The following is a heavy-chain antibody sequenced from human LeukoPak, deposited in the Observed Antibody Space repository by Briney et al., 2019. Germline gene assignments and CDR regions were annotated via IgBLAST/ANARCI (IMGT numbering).Heavy chain of an antibody. CDR1: GFTFDDYA. Sequence: GGSLRLSCAASGFTFDDYAMHWVRQAPGKGLEWVSGISWNSGSIGYADSVKGRFTISRDNAKNSLYLQMNSLRAEDTALYYCAKEYGGGSFDIWGQGTMVTVSS. J-gene: IGHJ3*02. D-gene: IGHD4-23*01. CDR2: ISWNSGSI. V-gene: IGHV3-9*01. CDR3: AKEYGGGSFDI.